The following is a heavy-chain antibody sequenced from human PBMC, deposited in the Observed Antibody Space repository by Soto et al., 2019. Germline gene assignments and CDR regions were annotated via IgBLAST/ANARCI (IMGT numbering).Heavy chain of an antibody. CDR3: SKDPPYGDYYFDY. V-gene: IGHV3-23*01. D-gene: IGHD4-17*01. CDR1: GFTFSSYA. Sequence: EVQLLESGGGLVQPGGSLRLSCAASGFTFSSYAMSWVRQAPGKGLEWVSAISGSGGSTYYADSVKGRFTISRDNSKTTLYLQMNSLRAEDTAVYYCSKDPPYGDYYFDYWGQGTLVTVSS. J-gene: IGHJ4*02. CDR2: ISGSGGST.